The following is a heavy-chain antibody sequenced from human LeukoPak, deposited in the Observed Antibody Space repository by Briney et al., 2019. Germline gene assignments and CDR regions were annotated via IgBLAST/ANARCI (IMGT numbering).Heavy chain of an antibody. CDR1: GGSISSYY. D-gene: IGHD6-13*01. V-gene: IGHV4-59*01. CDR3: ARDRGRTGYSSSWYGERPLYFDY. J-gene: IGHJ4*02. Sequence: PSETLSLTCTVSGGSISSYYWSWIRQPPGKGLEWIGYIYYSGSTNYNPSLKSRVTISVDTSKNQFSLKLSSVTAADTAVYYCARDRGRTGYSSSWYGERPLYFDYWGQGTLVTVSS. CDR2: IYYSGST.